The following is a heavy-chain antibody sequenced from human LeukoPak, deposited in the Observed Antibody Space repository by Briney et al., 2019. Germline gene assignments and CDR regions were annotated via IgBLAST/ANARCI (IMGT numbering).Heavy chain of an antibody. CDR1: GGSFSGYY. CDR3: ARGHSVITGTQNYYYGMDV. CDR2: INHSGST. Sequence: PSETLSLTCAVYGGSFSGYYWSWIRQPPGKGLEWIGEINHSGSTNYNPSLKSRVTISVDTSKNQFSLKLSSVTAADTAVYYCARGHSVITGTQNYYYGMDVWGQGTTVTVSS. V-gene: IGHV4-34*01. D-gene: IGHD1-20*01. J-gene: IGHJ6*02.